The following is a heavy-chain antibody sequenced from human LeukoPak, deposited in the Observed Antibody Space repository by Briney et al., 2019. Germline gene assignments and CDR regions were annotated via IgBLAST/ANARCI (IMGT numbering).Heavy chain of an antibody. J-gene: IGHJ6*03. CDR3: ATHRGERGSGWYLGYDYYYYYMDV. V-gene: IGHV4-59*01. CDR1: GGSISSYY. D-gene: IGHD6-19*01. Sequence: PSETLSLTCTVSGGSISSYYWSWIRQPPGKGLEWIGYIYYSGSTNYNPSLKSRVTISVDTSKNQFSLKLSSVTAADTAVYYCATHRGERGSGWYLGYDYYYYYMDVWGKGTTVTVSS. CDR2: IYYSGST.